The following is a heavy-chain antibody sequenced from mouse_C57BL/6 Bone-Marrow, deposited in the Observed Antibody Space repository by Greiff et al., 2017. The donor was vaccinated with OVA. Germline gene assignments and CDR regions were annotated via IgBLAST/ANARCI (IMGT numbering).Heavy chain of an antibody. Sequence: VQLQQSGPGLVKPSQSLSLTCSVTGYSITSGYYWNWIRQFPGNKLEWMGYISYDGSNNYNPSLKNRISITRDTSKNQFFLKLNSVTTEDTATYYCAKYYGSSWGYAMDYWGQGTSVTVSS. J-gene: IGHJ4*01. D-gene: IGHD1-1*01. V-gene: IGHV3-6*01. CDR3: AKYYGSSWGYAMDY. CDR2: ISYDGSN. CDR1: GYSITSGYY.